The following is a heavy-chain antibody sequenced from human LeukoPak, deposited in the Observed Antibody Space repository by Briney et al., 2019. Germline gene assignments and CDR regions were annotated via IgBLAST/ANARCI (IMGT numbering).Heavy chain of an antibody. CDR2: ISGSGGST. D-gene: IGHD5-12*01. Sequence: GGSLRLSCAAPGFTFSSYSMSWVRQAPGKGLEWGSAISGSGGSTYYADSVKGRFTISRDNSKNTLYLQMNSLRAEDTAVYYCAKDGTYSGYDKTDYWGQGTLVTVSS. CDR3: AKDGTYSGYDKTDY. V-gene: IGHV3-23*01. J-gene: IGHJ4*02. CDR1: GFTFSSYS.